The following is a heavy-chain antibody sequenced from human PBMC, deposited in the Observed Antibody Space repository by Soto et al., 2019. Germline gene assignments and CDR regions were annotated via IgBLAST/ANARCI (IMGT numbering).Heavy chain of an antibody. V-gene: IGHV1-69*13. Sequence: SVKVSCXASGGTFSSYAISWVRQAPGQGLEWMGGIIPIFGTANYAQKFQGRVTITADESTSTAYMELSSLRSEDTAVYYCAREFIVGATTGMDYWGQGTLVTVSS. CDR3: AREFIVGATTGMDY. CDR1: GGTFSSYA. J-gene: IGHJ4*02. CDR2: IIPIFGTA. D-gene: IGHD1-26*01.